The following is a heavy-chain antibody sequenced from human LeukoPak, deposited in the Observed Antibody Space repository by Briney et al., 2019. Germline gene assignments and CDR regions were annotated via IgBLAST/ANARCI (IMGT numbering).Heavy chain of an antibody. V-gene: IGHV4-39*07. Sequence: SSETLSLTCTVSGGSISSSSYYWGWIRQPPGKGLEWIGSIYYSGSTYYNPSLKSRVTISVDTSKNQFSLKLSSVTAADTAVYYCASNSGYSSSWFTQSDAFDIWGQGTMVTVSS. CDR1: GGSISSSSYY. CDR3: ASNSGYSSSWFTQSDAFDI. J-gene: IGHJ3*02. D-gene: IGHD6-13*01. CDR2: IYYSGST.